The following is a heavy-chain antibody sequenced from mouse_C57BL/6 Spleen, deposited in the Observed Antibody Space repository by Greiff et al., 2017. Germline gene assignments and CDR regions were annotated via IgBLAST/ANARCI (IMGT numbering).Heavy chain of an antibody. D-gene: IGHD1-1*01. V-gene: IGHV3-1*01. CDR3: ARGITTVVALDY. CDR1: GYSITSGYD. J-gene: IGHJ2*01. Sequence: ESGPGMVKPSQSLSLTCTVTGYSITSGYDWHWIRHFPGNKLEWMGYISYSGSTNYNPSLKSRISITHDTSKKHFFLKLNSVTTEDTATYYCARGITTVVALDYWGQGTTLTVSS. CDR2: ISYSGST.